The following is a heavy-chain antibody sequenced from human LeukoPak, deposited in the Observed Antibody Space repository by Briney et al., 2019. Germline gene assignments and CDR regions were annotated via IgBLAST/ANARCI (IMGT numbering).Heavy chain of an antibody. D-gene: IGHD3-22*01. Sequence: SETLSLTCTVSGGSISSYYSSWIRQPPGKGLEGIGYIYYSGSTNYNPSLKSRVTISVDTSKNQFSLKLSSVTAVDTAVNYCARDGGLGYYDSSGSDAFDIWGQGTMVTVSS. CDR1: GGSISSYY. CDR3: ARDGGLGYYDSSGSDAFDI. V-gene: IGHV4-59*01. J-gene: IGHJ3*02. CDR2: IYYSGST.